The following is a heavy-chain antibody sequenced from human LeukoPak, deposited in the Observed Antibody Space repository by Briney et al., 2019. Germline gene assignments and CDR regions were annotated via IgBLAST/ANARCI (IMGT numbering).Heavy chain of an antibody. CDR3: ARLPLQVGPLDF. J-gene: IGHJ4*02. Sequence: PGGSLRLSCAASGFTFSSYSMNWVRQAPGKGLEWVSSISSSSSYIYYADSVKGRFTISRDNAKNSLYLQMNSLRAEDTAVYYCARLPLQVGPLDFWGQGTLVTVSS. V-gene: IGHV3-21*01. CDR2: ISSSSSYI. CDR1: GFTFSSYS.